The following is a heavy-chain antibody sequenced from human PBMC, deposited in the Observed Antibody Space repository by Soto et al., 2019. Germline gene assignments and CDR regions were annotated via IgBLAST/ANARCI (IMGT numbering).Heavy chain of an antibody. V-gene: IGHV3-23*01. CDR2: ISRTGGAA. CDR3: AKAYDYIWGSYHRELDY. Sequence: EVQLLESGGGLVQPGGSLRLSCAASGFTFSNFAMFWVRQAPGKGLEWVSSISRTGGAAHYADSVNGRFTISRDNSKNTLFLQMDSLRAEDTADYYCAKAYDYIWGSYHRELDYWGQGTLVTVSS. J-gene: IGHJ4*02. CDR1: GFTFSNFA. D-gene: IGHD3-16*02.